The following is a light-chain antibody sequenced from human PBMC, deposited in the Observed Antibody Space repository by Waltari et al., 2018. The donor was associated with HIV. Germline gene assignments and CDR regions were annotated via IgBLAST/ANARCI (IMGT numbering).Light chain of an antibody. CDR3: QQYNSYRT. V-gene: IGKV1-5*03. CDR2: KAS. J-gene: IGKJ4*01. Sequence: DIQMTQSPSTLSASVGDRVTITCRASQSISSWLAWYQQKPGKAPKLLIYKASSLESGVPSRFSGSGSGTEFTLTISSLQPDDFATYYCQQYNSYRTFGGVTKVEIK. CDR1: QSISSW.